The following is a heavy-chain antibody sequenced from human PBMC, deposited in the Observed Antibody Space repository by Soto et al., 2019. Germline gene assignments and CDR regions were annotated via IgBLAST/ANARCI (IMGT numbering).Heavy chain of an antibody. CDR1: GFTFSSYA. CDR2: ISGSGGST. J-gene: IGHJ3*02. V-gene: IGHV3-23*01. CDR3: AKRGLIVVVPAAIRGAFDI. Sequence: GGSLRLPCAASGFTFSSYAMSWVRQAPGKGLEWVSAISGSGGSTYYADSVKGRFTISRDNSKNTLYLQMNSLRAEDTAVYYCAKRGLIVVVPAAIRGAFDIWGQGTMVTVSS. D-gene: IGHD2-2*01.